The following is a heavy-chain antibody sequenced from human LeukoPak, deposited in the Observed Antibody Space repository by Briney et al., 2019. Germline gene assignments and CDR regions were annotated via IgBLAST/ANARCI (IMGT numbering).Heavy chain of an antibody. J-gene: IGHJ4*02. CDR1: GGSFSGYY. CDR3: ARVFVEVTSAHTLDSVDRLDY. CDR2: INHSGST. Sequence: SETLSLTCAVYGGSFSGYYWSWIRQPPGKGLEWIGEINHSGSTNYNPSLTSRVTISVDTSKNQFSLKLSSVTAADTAVYYCARVFVEVTSAHTLDSVDRLDYWGQGAPVTVSS. V-gene: IGHV4-34*01. D-gene: IGHD3/OR15-3a*01.